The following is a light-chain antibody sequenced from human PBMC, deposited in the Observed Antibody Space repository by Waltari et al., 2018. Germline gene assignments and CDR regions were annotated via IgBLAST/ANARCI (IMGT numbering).Light chain of an antibody. CDR2: GSS. CDR1: QSVSSD. J-gene: IGKJ3*01. CDR3: QQSYNILFT. V-gene: IGKV3-15*01. Sequence: EVVLTQSPATLSVSLGERATLSCRASQSVSSDLAWYQQKPGQAARLIIHGSSIRATGIPARFSGSGSGTEFTLTISSLQSEDFATYSCQQSYNILFTFGPGTKVDIK.